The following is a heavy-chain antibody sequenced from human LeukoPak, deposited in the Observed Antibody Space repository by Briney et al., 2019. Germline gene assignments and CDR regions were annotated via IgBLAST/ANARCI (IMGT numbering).Heavy chain of an antibody. CDR1: GGSISSYY. CDR3: ARTSGSYHGYAFDI. V-gene: IGHV4-4*07. CDR2: IYTSGST. D-gene: IGHD1-26*01. J-gene: IGHJ3*02. Sequence: SETLSLTCTVSGGSISSYYWSCIRQPAGKGLEWIGRIYTSGSTNYNPSLKSRVTMSVDTSKNQFSLKLSSVTAADTAVYYCARTSGSYHGYAFDIWGQGTMVTVSS.